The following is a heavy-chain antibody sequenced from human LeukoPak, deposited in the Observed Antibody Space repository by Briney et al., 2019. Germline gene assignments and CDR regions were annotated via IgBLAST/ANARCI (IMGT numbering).Heavy chain of an antibody. V-gene: IGHV4-61*02. CDR1: GGSISSGSYY. CDR2: IQTSGST. Sequence: SETLSLTCTVSGGSISSGSYYWSWIRQPAGRGLEWIGRIQTSGSTNYNPSLKSRVTISLDTSKNQFSLKLSSVTAADTAVYYCARRCSSTRCYVPYYYMDVWGKGTTVTISS. J-gene: IGHJ6*03. D-gene: IGHD2-2*01. CDR3: ARRCSSTRCYVPYYYMDV.